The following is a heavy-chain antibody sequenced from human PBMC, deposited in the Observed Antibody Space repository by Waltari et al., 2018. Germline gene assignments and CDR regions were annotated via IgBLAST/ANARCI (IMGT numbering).Heavy chain of an antibody. CDR1: GGSISSYY. D-gene: IGHD3-22*01. Sequence: QVQLQESGPGLVKPSETLSLTCTVSGGSISSYYWSWIRQPQGKGLEWIGYIYYSGSTNYSPSLKSRVTISVDTSKNQFSLKLSSVTAADTAVYYCARGRGYYDSSGSLFDYWGQGTLVTVSS. J-gene: IGHJ4*02. CDR2: IYYSGST. V-gene: IGHV4-59*01. CDR3: ARGRGYYDSSGSLFDY.